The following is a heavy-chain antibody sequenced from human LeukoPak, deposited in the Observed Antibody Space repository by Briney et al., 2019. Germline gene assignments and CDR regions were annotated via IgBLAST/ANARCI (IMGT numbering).Heavy chain of an antibody. V-gene: IGHV4-34*01. J-gene: IGHJ4*02. D-gene: IGHD2-21*02. CDR1: DGSFSGYY. Sequence: SETLSLTCGDYDGSFSGYYWSWIRQPPGKGLEWIGEINHSGGTNYNPSLKSRVAISVDTSKNQFSLKLSSVTAADTAVYYCARGHPLLDYWGQGTLVTVSS. CDR2: INHSGGT. CDR3: ARGHPLLDY.